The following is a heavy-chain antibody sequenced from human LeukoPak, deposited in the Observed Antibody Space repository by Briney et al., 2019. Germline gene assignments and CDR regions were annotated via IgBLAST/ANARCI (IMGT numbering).Heavy chain of an antibody. D-gene: IGHD5-24*01. Sequence: GGSLRLSCAASGFTFSSYAMHWVRQAPGKGLEWVAVISYDGSNKYYADSVKGRFTISRDNSKNTLYLQMNSLRAEDTAVYYCARDAGWLEMAHYFDYWGQGTLVTVSS. CDR2: ISYDGSNK. J-gene: IGHJ4*02. V-gene: IGHV3-30-3*01. CDR1: GFTFSSYA. CDR3: ARDAGWLEMAHYFDY.